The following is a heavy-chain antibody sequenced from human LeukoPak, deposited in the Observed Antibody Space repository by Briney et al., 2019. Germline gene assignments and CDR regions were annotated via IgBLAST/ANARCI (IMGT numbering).Heavy chain of an antibody. Sequence: GGSLRLSCAASGFTFSNYAMSWVRQAPGKGLEWVSAISGRDGRTYYADSVKGRFTISRDNSKNTLYLQMSSLRAEDTAVYYCAKDPRPFDAFDIWGQGTMVTVSS. CDR2: ISGRDGRT. CDR1: GFTFSNYA. V-gene: IGHV3-23*01. CDR3: AKDPRPFDAFDI. J-gene: IGHJ3*02.